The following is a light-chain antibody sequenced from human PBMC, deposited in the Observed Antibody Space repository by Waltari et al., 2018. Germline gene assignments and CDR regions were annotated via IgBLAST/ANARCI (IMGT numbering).Light chain of an antibody. CDR3: QAWDSSTGI. J-gene: IGLJ2*01. CDR1: KLGAKS. CDR2: QDS. Sequence: SYELTQSASVSVSPGQTASIPCPGDKLGAKSASWYQQKPGQSPVLVMYQDSKRPSGIPERFSGSNSGNTATLTISGTQAMDEADYYCQAWDSSTGIFGGGTKLTVL. V-gene: IGLV3-1*01.